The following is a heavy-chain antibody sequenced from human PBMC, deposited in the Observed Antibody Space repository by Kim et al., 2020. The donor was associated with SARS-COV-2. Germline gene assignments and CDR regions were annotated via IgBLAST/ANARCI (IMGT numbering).Heavy chain of an antibody. V-gene: IGHV3-33*01. CDR3: AREGIVGATTGFDY. D-gene: IGHD1-26*01. Sequence: YANSVKGRFPISRHNSKNTMYLPLNSLRAEDTAVYYCAREGIVGATTGFDYWGPGTLVTVSS. J-gene: IGHJ4*02.